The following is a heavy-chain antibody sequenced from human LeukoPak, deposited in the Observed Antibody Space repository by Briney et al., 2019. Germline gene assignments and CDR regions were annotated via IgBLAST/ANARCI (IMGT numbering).Heavy chain of an antibody. CDR3: AKEGRSLQTY. D-gene: IGHD5-24*01. CDR1: GFMFSSNW. V-gene: IGHV3-7*03. Sequence: GGSLRLSCAASGFMFSSNWMSWVRLAPGKGLEWVANIKEDGTETYYVDSVKGRFTTSRDNAKNSLYLQMNSLRVEDTAVYYCAKEGRSLQTYWGQGTLVTVSS. CDR2: IKEDGTET. J-gene: IGHJ4*02.